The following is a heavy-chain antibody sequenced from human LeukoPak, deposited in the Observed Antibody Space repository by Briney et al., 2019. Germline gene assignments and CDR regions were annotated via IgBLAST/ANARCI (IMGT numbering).Heavy chain of an antibody. CDR2: IKQDGSEK. J-gene: IGHJ3*02. V-gene: IGHV3-7*01. CDR3: ARILVVVPAADAFDI. D-gene: IGHD2-2*01. Sequence: PGGSLRLSCAASGFTFSSYWMSWVRQAPGKGLEWVANIKQDGSEKYYVDSVKGRFTISRDNAKNSLYLQMNSLRAEDTAVYYCARILVVVPAADAFDIWGQGTMVTVSS. CDR1: GFTFSSYW.